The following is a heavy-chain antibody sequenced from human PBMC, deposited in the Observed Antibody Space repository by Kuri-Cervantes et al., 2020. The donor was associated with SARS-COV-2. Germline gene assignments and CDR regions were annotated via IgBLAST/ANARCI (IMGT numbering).Heavy chain of an antibody. Sequence: KCTVSGGSISSSSYYWGWTRQPPGKGLEWIGSIYYSGSTYYNPSLKSRVTISVDTSKNQFSLKLSSVTAADTAVYYCARQMMSSITIFGVVITRNWFDPWGQGTLVTVSS. V-gene: IGHV4-39*01. D-gene: IGHD3-3*01. CDR1: GGSISSSSYY. J-gene: IGHJ5*02. CDR3: ARQMMSSITIFGVVITRNWFDP. CDR2: IYYSGST.